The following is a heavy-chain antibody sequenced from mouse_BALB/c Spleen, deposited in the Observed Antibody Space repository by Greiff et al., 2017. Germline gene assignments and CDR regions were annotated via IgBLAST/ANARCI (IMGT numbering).Heavy chain of an antibody. CDR2: IGAGGST. CDR3: ARDAPVTTATSAWFAY. Sequence: VKLVESGPGLVAPSQCLSITCTVSGFSLTSYGVHWVRQPPGKGLEWLGVIGAGGSTNYNSALMSRLSISKDNSKSQVFLKMNSLQTDDTAMYYCARDAPVTTATSAWFAYWGQGTLVNVSA. CDR1: GFSLTSYG. V-gene: IGHV2-9*02. D-gene: IGHD1-2*01. J-gene: IGHJ3*01.